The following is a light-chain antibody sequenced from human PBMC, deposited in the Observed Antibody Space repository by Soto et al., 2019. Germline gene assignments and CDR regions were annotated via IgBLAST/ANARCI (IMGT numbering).Light chain of an antibody. Sequence: EIVMTQSPATLSVSPGERVTLSCRASQSISSNLAWYQQKPGQAPRLLIYSASTRATGIPARFSGSGSGTEFTLTISSLQSDDCAVYYCQQYNNWPGWAFGQGTKVEI. CDR1: QSISSN. V-gene: IGKV3-15*01. J-gene: IGKJ1*01. CDR2: SAS. CDR3: QQYNNWPGWA.